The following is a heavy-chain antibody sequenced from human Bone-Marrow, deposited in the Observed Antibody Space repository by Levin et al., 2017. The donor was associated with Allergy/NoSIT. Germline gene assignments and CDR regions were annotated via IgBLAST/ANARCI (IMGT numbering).Heavy chain of an antibody. Sequence: GESLKISCKASGYTFTSYAMNWVRQAPGQGLEWMGWINTNTGNPTYAQGFTGRFAFSLDTSVSTAYLQISSLKAEDTAVYYCARDSVRAVAGLYYDDGMEGWGQGTTVTVSS. V-gene: IGHV7-4-1*02. J-gene: IGHJ6*02. CDR1: GYTFTSYA. D-gene: IGHD6-19*01. CDR3: ARDSVRAVAGLYYDDGMEG. CDR2: INTNTGNP.